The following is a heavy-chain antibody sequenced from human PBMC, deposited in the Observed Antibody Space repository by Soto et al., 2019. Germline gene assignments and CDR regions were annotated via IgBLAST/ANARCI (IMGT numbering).Heavy chain of an antibody. CDR2: ISWNSGSI. J-gene: IGHJ2*01. D-gene: IGHD3-3*01. CDR3: AKDKGDFWSGYFWYFDL. CDR1: GFTFDDYA. V-gene: IGHV3-9*01. Sequence: GGSLRLSCAASGFTFDDYAMHWVRQAPGKGLEWVSGISWNSGSIGYADSVKGRFTISRDNAKNSLYLQMNSLRAEDTALYYCAKDKGDFWSGYFWYFDLWGRGTLVTVSS.